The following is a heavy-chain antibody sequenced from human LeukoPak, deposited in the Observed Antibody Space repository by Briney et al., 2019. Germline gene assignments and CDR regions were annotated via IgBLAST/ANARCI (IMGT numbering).Heavy chain of an antibody. J-gene: IGHJ3*02. CDR2: ISYDGSNK. CDR1: GFTFSSYA. CDR3: ARSQAQGSAFDI. Sequence: GGSLRLSCAASGFTFSSYAMHWVRQAPGKGLEWVAVISYDGSNKYYADSVKGRFTISRDNSKNTLYLQMNSLRAEDTAVYYCARSQAQGSAFDIWGQGTMVTVSS. D-gene: IGHD6-6*01. V-gene: IGHV3-30-3*01.